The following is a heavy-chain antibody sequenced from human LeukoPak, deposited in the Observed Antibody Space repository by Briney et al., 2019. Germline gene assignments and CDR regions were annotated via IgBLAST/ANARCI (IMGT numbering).Heavy chain of an antibody. V-gene: IGHV4-38-2*02. CDR3: ARDYYGSGSYDY. CDR2: IYHSGST. J-gene: IGHJ4*02. Sequence: SETLSLTCAVSGYSISSGYYWGWIRQPPGKGLEWIGSIYHSGSTYYSPSLKSRVTISVDTSKNQFSLKLSSVTAADTAVYYCARDYYGSGSYDYWGQGTLVTVSS. CDR1: GYSISSGYY. D-gene: IGHD3-10*01.